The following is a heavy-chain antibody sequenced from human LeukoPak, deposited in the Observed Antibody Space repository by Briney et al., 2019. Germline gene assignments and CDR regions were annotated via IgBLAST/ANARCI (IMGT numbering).Heavy chain of an antibody. D-gene: IGHD3-3*01. CDR2: ISSSGSTI. Sequence: GGSLRLSCAASGFTFSSYEMNWVRQAPGKGLEWVSYISSSGSTIYYADSVKGRFTISRDNAKNSLYLQMNSLRAEDTAVYYCARMITIFGMVIKNNWFDPWGQGTLVTVSS. J-gene: IGHJ5*02. CDR3: ARMITIFGMVIKNNWFDP. V-gene: IGHV3-48*03. CDR1: GFTFSSYE.